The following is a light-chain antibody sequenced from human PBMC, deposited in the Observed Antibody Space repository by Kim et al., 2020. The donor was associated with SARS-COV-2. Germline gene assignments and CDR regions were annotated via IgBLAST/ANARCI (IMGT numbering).Light chain of an antibody. J-gene: IGLJ3*02. V-gene: IGLV6-57*03. CDR2: EDD. CDR3: QSYDSSTHWV. Sequence: KTVTISCTRSIGSIASNFVQWYQQRPGSAPTTLIYEDDQRPSGVPDRFSGSIDSSSNSASLTISGLKTEDEADYYCQSYDSSTHWVFGGGTQLTVL. CDR1: IGSIASNF.